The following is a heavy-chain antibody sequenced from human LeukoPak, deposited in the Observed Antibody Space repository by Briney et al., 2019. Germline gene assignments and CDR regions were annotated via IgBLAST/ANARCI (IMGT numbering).Heavy chain of an antibody. CDR1: GGSISSGSYY. D-gene: IGHD3-22*01. CDR2: IYTSGST. J-gene: IGHJ4*02. CDR3: ARVDYYDRVDY. Sequence: TLSLTCTVSGGSISSGSYYWSWIRQPAGKGLEWIGRIYTSGSTNYNPSLKSRVTISVDTSKNQFSLKLSSVTAADTAVYYCARVDYYDRVDYWGQGTLVTVSS. V-gene: IGHV4-61*02.